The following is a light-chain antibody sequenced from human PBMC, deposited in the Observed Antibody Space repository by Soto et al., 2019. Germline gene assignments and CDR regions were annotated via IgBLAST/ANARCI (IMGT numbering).Light chain of an antibody. Sequence: QSVLTQPPSASGSPGQSVTISCTGTSSDVGDYFYVSWYQQHPGKPPKLLIYEITQRPSGVPDRFTASRSGNTASLTISGLQADDEADYYCTSYAGNDKNVFGTGTKVTVL. J-gene: IGLJ1*01. CDR1: SSDVGDYFY. CDR3: TSYAGNDKNV. V-gene: IGLV2-8*01. CDR2: EIT.